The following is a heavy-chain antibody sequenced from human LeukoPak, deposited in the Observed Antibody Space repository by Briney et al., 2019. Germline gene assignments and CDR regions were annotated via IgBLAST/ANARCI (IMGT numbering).Heavy chain of an antibody. CDR3: ARDETGVAFSY. CDR2: IYTSGST. CDR1: GGSLSSGSYY. V-gene: IGHV4-61*02. Sequence: SETLSLTCTVSGGSLSSGSYYWSWIRQPAGKGLEWIGRIYTSGSTNYNPSLKSRVTISVDTSKNQFSLKLSSVTAADTAVYYCARDETGVAFSYWGQGTLVTVSS. D-gene: IGHD2/OR15-2a*01. J-gene: IGHJ4*02.